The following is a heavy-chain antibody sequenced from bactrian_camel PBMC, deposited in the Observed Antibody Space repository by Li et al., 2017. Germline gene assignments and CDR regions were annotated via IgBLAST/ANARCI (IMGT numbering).Heavy chain of an antibody. CDR3: AANPTKAIGSWWECGDSGY. V-gene: IGHV3S63*01. Sequence: VQLVESGGGSVQAGGSLRLSCVASEYPARYMGWFRQAPGKEREGVACIYGGATNTDYVDSVKGRFTISKDNANNILYLQMNNLKPEDTAIYYCAANPTKAIGSWWECGDSGYWGQGTQVTVS. J-gene: IGHJ6*01. D-gene: IGHD1*01. CDR2: IYGGATNT. CDR1: EYPARY.